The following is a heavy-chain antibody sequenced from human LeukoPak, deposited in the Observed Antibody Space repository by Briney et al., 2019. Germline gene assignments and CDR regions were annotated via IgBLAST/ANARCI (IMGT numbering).Heavy chain of an antibody. D-gene: IGHD2-15*01. CDR1: GYTFTGYY. V-gene: IGHV1-2*02. CDR3: AIMGVVVAHLGAFDI. J-gene: IGHJ3*02. CDR2: INPNSGGT. Sequence: ASVKVSCKASGYTFTGYYMHWVRQAPGQGLERMGWINPNSGGTNYAQKFQGRVTMTRDTSISTAYMELSRLRSDDTAVYYCAIMGVVVAHLGAFDIWGQGTMVTVSS.